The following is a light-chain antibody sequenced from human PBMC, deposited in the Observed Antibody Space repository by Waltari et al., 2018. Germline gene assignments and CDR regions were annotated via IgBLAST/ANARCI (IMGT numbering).Light chain of an antibody. CDR2: EAS. V-gene: IGKV3-11*01. CDR1: LSVSDN. J-gene: IGKJ3*01. Sequence: ETDLTRSPATLSLSPGDTATRSCRASLSVSDNLAWYQQTPGQATRLLIYEASNRATGIPDRFSGSGSGTDFTLTISSLELEDFAVYYCQHRSDRVFTFGPGTKVDIK. CDR3: QHRSDRVFT.